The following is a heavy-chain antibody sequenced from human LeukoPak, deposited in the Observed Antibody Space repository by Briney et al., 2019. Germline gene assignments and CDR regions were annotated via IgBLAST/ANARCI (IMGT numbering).Heavy chain of an antibody. V-gene: IGHV3-23*01. CDR3: AKDSGGTYFYYYYYMDV. Sequence: GGSLRLSCAASGFSFSTYAMSWVRHPPVKGLECFSAISAGGATIYYADSVKGRFTVSRDNSKNTLYLHMNSLRAEDTAIYYCAKDSGGTYFYYYYYMDVWGKGTTVTVSS. CDR2: ISAGGATI. J-gene: IGHJ6*03. D-gene: IGHD1-26*01. CDR1: GFSFSTYA.